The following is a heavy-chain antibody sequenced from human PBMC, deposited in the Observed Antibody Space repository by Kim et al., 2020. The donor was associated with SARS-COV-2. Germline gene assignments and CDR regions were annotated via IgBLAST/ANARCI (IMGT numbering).Heavy chain of an antibody. D-gene: IGHD1-7*01. J-gene: IGHJ6*02. CDR3: AKDTGTAFSGMDV. Sequence: YADSVQGRFTISRDNSKNSLYLQMNSLRTEDTALYYCAKDTGTAFSGMDVWGQGTTVTVSS. V-gene: IGHV3-43*01.